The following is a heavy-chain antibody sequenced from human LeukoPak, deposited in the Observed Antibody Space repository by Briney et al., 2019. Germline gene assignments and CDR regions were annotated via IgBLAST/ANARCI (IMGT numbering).Heavy chain of an antibody. CDR3: ARVAYGSGSYQGY. D-gene: IGHD3-10*01. Sequence: PGGSLRLSCAASGFTFSSYSMNWVRQAPGKGLEWVSSISSSSSYMYYADSVKGRFTISRDNAKNSLYLQMNSLRAEDTAVYYCARVAYGSGSYQGYWGQGTLVTVSS. V-gene: IGHV3-21*01. J-gene: IGHJ4*02. CDR2: ISSSSSYM. CDR1: GFTFSSYS.